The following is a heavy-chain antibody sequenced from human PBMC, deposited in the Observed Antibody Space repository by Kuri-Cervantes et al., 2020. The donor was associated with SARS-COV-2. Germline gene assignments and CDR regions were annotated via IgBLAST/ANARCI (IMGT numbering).Heavy chain of an antibody. D-gene: IGHD3-22*01. CDR2: ISYDGSNK. CDR1: AFTFSSYA. CDR3: ARDRSYYDSGGYYFDL. Sequence: GESLKISCAASAFTFSSYAMHWVRQAPGKELEWVAIISYDGSNKYYADSVKGRFTISRDNSKNSLYLQMNSLRDEDTAVYYCARDRSYYDSGGYYFDLWGQGALVTVSS. V-gene: IGHV3-30-3*01. J-gene: IGHJ4*02.